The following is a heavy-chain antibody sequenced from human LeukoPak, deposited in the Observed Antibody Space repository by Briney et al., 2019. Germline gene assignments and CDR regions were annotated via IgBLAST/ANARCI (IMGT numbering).Heavy chain of an antibody. Sequence: SETLSLTCTVSGDSISSYYWSWIRQPPGKGLEWIGYIYYSGSTNYNPSLKSRVTISVDTSKNQFSLKLSSVTAADTAVYYCARVVYSSSWYWFDPWGQGTLVTVSS. J-gene: IGHJ5*02. CDR3: ARVVYSSSWYWFDP. V-gene: IGHV4-59*08. D-gene: IGHD6-13*01. CDR2: IYYSGST. CDR1: GDSISSYY.